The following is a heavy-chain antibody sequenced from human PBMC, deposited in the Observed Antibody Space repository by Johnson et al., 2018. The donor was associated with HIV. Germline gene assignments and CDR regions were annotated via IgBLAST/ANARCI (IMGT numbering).Heavy chain of an antibody. V-gene: IGHV3-66*01. CDR1: GFTVSSNY. D-gene: IGHD3-22*01. CDR2: IYSGGST. J-gene: IGHJ3*02. CDR3: VRAYFYDTSGYYSDAFDI. Sequence: QLVESGGGVVQPGRSLRLSCAASGFTVSSNYMSWVRQAPGKGLEWVSVIYSGGSTYYADSVKGRFTISRDNSKNTLYLQMNSLRADDTAVYYCVRAYFYDTSGYYSDAFDIWAQGTMVTVSS.